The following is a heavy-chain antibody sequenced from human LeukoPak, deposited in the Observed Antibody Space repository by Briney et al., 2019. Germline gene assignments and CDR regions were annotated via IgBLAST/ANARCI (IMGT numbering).Heavy chain of an antibody. J-gene: IGHJ6*02. CDR1: GGSISSYY. V-gene: IGHV4-59*01. Sequence: SETLSLTCTVSGGSISSYYWNWIRQRPGKGLEWIGFIYYSGSTNYNPSLKSRVTMSVDTSKNQFSLKVNSVTAADTAVYYCAGNSWEAGMEVWGQGTTVTVSS. CDR2: IYYSGST. CDR3: AGNSWEAGMEV. D-gene: IGHD1-26*01.